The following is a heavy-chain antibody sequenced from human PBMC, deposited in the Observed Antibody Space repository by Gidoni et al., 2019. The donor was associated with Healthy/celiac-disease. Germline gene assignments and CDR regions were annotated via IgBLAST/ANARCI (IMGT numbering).Heavy chain of an antibody. CDR2: ISYDGSNK. J-gene: IGHJ4*02. CDR1: GFTFSSYG. CDR3: AKDMFPEYSSSQGDY. V-gene: IGHV3-30*18. D-gene: IGHD6-6*01. Sequence: QVQLVESGGGVVQPGKSLRRSCAASGFTFSSYGMHWVRQVPGKGLEWVAVISYDGSNKYYADSVKGRFTISRDNSKNTLYLQMNSLRAEDTAVYYCAKDMFPEYSSSQGDYWGQGTLVTVSS.